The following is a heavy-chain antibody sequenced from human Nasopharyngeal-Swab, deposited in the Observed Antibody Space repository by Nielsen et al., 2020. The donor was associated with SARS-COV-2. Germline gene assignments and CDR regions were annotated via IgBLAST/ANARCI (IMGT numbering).Heavy chain of an antibody. CDR3: AIYGSYYGIYFDY. V-gene: IGHV1-24*01. D-gene: IGHD1-26*01. Sequence: ASVKVSCKVSGYTITELSMHWVRQAPGKGLEWMGGFDPEDGETIYAQKFQGRVTMTEDTSTDTAYMELSSLRSEDTAVYYCAIYGSYYGIYFDYWGQGTLVTVSS. J-gene: IGHJ4*02. CDR2: FDPEDGET. CDR1: GYTITELS.